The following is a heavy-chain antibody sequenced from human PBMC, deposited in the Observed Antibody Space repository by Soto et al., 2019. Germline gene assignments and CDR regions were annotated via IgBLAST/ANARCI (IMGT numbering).Heavy chain of an antibody. Sequence: SETLSLTCTVSGGSISSYYWSWIRQPPGKGLEWIGYIYYSGSTNYNPSLKSRVTISVDTSKNQFSLKLSFVTAADTAVYYCARDKPYCSSTSCPWNYYYYYMDVWGKGTTVTVSS. J-gene: IGHJ6*03. CDR2: IYYSGST. CDR1: GGSISSYY. V-gene: IGHV4-59*01. D-gene: IGHD2-2*01. CDR3: ARDKPYCSSTSCPWNYYYYYMDV.